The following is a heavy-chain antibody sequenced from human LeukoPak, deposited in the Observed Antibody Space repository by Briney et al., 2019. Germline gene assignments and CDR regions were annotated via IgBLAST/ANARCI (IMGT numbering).Heavy chain of an antibody. V-gene: IGHV3-23*01. CDR3: ARMALSIAVAGTEGDY. CDR1: GFTFSSYA. Sequence: GGSLRLSCAASGFTFSSYAMSWVRQAPGKGLEWVSAISGSGGSTYYADSVKGRFTISRDNSKNTLYLQMNSLRAEDTAVYYCARMALSIAVAGTEGDYWGQGTLVTVSS. J-gene: IGHJ4*02. CDR2: ISGSGGST. D-gene: IGHD6-19*01.